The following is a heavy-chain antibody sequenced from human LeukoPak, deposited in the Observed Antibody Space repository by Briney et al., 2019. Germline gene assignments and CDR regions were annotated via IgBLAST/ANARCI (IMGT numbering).Heavy chain of an antibody. CDR2: ISGSGGST. V-gene: IGHV3-23*01. D-gene: IGHD3-16*01. CDR3: AKNLFGSEAFSWYFDL. Sequence: GGSLRLSCAASGFTFSSYAMSWVRQAPGKGLEWVSAISGSGGSTYYADSVKGRFTISRDNSKNTLYLQMYDLRVEDTAVYSCAKNLFGSEAFSWYFDLWGRGTLVTVSS. CDR1: GFTFSSYA. J-gene: IGHJ2*01.